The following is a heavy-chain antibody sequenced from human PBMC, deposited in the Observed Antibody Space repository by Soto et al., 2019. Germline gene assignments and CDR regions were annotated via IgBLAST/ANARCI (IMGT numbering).Heavy chain of an antibody. CDR2: ISPSDSAA. V-gene: IGHV3-48*03. Sequence: GGSLRLSCSGSGFNFSRYEMNWVRQGPRRGLEWISYISPSDSAAYYADSVKGRFTISRDNTKNALILQMNSLRAEDTAVYYCARTLKNQLPPYYYAMDVWGQGTTVTVSS. J-gene: IGHJ6*02. CDR1: GFNFSRYE. CDR3: ARTLKNQLPPYYYAMDV. D-gene: IGHD2-2*01.